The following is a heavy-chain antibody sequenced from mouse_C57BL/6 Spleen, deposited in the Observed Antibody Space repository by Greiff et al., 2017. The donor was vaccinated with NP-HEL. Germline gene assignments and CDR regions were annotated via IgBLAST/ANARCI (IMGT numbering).Heavy chain of an antibody. CDR2: INYDGSST. CDR1: GFTFSDYY. CDR3: ARDRAGDYDYYAMDY. D-gene: IGHD2-4*01. J-gene: IGHJ4*01. Sequence: EVMLVESEGGLVQPGSSMKLSCTASGFTFSDYYMAWVRQVPEKGLEWVANINYDGSSTYYLDSLKSRFIISRDNAKNILYLQMSSLKSEDTATYYCARDRAGDYDYYAMDYWGQGTSVTVSS. V-gene: IGHV5-16*01.